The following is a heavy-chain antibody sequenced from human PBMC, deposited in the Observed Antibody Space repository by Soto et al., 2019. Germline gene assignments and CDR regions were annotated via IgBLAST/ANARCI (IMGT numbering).Heavy chain of an antibody. Sequence: SETLSLTCTVSGGSISSYYWSWIRQPPGKGLEWIGYIYYSGSTNYNPSLKSRVTISVDTSKNQFSLKLSSVTAADTAVYYCAREGEQLVLDYWGQGTLVTAPQ. CDR2: IYYSGST. CDR1: GGSISSYY. CDR3: AREGEQLVLDY. D-gene: IGHD6-13*01. J-gene: IGHJ4*02. V-gene: IGHV4-59*01.